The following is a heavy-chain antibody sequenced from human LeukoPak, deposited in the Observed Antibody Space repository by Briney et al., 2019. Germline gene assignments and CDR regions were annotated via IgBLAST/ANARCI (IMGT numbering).Heavy chain of an antibody. J-gene: IGHJ6*02. D-gene: IGHD6-13*01. V-gene: IGHV3-15*01. CDR3: AKDLGQQLNYYYYGMDV. Sequence: PGGSPRLSCAVSGFTFSNAWMSWVRQAPGKGLEWVGRIRSNTDGGTTDYTAPVKGRFTISRDDSKNTVYLQMNSLRAEDTAVYYCAKDLGQQLNYYYYGMDVWGQGTTVTVSS. CDR2: IRSNTDGGTT. CDR1: GFTFSNAW.